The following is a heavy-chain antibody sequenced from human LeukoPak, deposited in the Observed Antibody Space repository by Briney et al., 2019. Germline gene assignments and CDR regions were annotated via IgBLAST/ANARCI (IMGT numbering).Heavy chain of an antibody. Sequence: GGSLRLSRAASGFTFSGYSMNWVRQAPGKGLEWVSSISSSSSYIYYADSVKGRFTISRDNAKNSLYLQMNSLRAEDTTVYYCARGSQQWLVDYWGQGTLVTVSS. CDR3: ARGSQQWLVDY. V-gene: IGHV3-21*01. D-gene: IGHD6-19*01. CDR1: GFTFSGYS. J-gene: IGHJ4*02. CDR2: ISSSSSYI.